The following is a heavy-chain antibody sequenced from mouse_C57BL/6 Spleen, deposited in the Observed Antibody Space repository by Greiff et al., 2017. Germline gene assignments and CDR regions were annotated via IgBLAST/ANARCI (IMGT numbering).Heavy chain of an antibody. V-gene: IGHV5-9-1*02. CDR3: TRDISSYRYVDV. CDR1: GFTFSSYA. CDR2: ISSGGDYI. J-gene: IGHJ1*03. Sequence: EVQVVESGEGLVKPGGSLKLSCAASGFTFSSYAMSWVRQTPGKRLEWVAYISSGGDYIYYADTVKGRFTISRDNARNTLYLQMSSLKSEDTAMYYCTRDISSYRYVDVWGKGTTVTVSS. D-gene: IGHD1-1*01.